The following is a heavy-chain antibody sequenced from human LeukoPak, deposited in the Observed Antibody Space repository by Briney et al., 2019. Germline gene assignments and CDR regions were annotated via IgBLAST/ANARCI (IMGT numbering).Heavy chain of an antibody. Sequence: GGSLRLSCAASGFTFSSYGMHWVRQAPGKGLEWVAVIWYDGSNKYYADSVKGRFTISRDNSKNTLYQQMNSLRAEDTAVYYCARDQVGATVGLIDYWGQGTLVTVSS. V-gene: IGHV3-33*01. J-gene: IGHJ4*02. CDR3: ARDQVGATVGLIDY. CDR2: IWYDGSNK. CDR1: GFTFSSYG. D-gene: IGHD1-26*01.